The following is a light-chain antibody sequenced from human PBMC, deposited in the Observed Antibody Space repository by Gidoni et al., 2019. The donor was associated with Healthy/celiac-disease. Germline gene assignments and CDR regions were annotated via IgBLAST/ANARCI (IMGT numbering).Light chain of an antibody. CDR1: QSVSSSY. CDR2: GAS. V-gene: IGKV3-20*01. CDR3: QQYGSSPPLT. J-gene: IGKJ4*01. Sequence: ATLSCRASQSVSSSYLAWYQQKPGQAPRLLIYGASSRATGIPDRFSGSGSGTDFTLTISRLEPEDFAVYYCQQYGSSPPLTFXGXTKVEIK.